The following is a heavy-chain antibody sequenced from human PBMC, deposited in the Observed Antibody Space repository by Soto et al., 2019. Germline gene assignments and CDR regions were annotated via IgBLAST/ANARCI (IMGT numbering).Heavy chain of an antibody. D-gene: IGHD3-3*01. V-gene: IGHV3-53*01. CDR3: ARIWSGYYLSDP. Sequence: PGGSLRLSCAASGFTVSSNYMSWVRQAPGKGLEWVSVIYSGGSTYYADSVKGRFTISRDNSKNTLYLQMNSLRAEDTAVYYCARIWSGYYLSDPWGQGTLVTVSS. CDR2: IYSGGST. CDR1: GFTVSSNY. J-gene: IGHJ5*02.